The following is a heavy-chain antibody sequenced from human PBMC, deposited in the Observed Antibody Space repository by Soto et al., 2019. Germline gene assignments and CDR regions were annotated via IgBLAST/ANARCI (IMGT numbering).Heavy chain of an antibody. CDR1: GGSIITSNW. CDR3: ARARATIAAAAIFDC. CDR2: VYRTGST. Sequence: PSETLSLTCAFSGGSIITSNWWSSVRQPPGKGLEWIGEVYRTGSTNYNPSLESRLTISVDKSKNQFSLKLTSVTAADTAVYYCARARATIAAAAIFDCWGQGTLVT. D-gene: IGHD6-13*01. J-gene: IGHJ4*02. V-gene: IGHV4-4*02.